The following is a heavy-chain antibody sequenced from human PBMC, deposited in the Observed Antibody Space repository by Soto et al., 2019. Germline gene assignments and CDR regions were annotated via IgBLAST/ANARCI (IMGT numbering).Heavy chain of an antibody. J-gene: IGHJ3*02. CDR1: GGSFSGYY. D-gene: IGHD2-2*01. CDR3: ARGEPRIVVVPAAIGAFDI. CDR2: INHSGST. V-gene: IGHV4-34*01. Sequence: QVQLQQWGAGLLKPSETLSLTCAVYGGSFSGYYWSWIRQPPGKGLEWIGEINHSGSTNYNPSLKGRVTISVVTSKNQLPLKLSSVTAADTAVYYCARGEPRIVVVPAAIGAFDIWGQGTMVTVSS.